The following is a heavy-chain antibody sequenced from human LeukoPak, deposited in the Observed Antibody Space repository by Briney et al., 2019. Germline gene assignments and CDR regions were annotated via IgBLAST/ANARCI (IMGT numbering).Heavy chain of an antibody. CDR2: INHSGST. CDR1: GGSFSGYY. Sequence: KSSETLSLTCAVSGGSFSGYYWSWIRQPPGKGLEWIGEINHSGSTNYNPSLKSRVTISVDTSKNQFSLKLSSVTAADTAVYYCARRIQLWTRWGQGTLVTVSS. V-gene: IGHV4-34*01. D-gene: IGHD5-18*01. J-gene: IGHJ4*02. CDR3: ARRIQLWTR.